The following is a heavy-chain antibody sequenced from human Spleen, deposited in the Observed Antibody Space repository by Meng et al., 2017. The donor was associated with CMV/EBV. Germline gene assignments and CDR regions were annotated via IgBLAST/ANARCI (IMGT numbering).Heavy chain of an antibody. V-gene: IGHV1-8*02. CDR2: MNPNSGNT. CDR1: GYTFTAYY. D-gene: IGHD2-21*01. J-gene: IGHJ3*02. CDR3: ARADLEVIDAFDI. Sequence: ASVKVSCKASGYTFTAYYTHWVRQVPGQGLEWMGWMNPNSGNTGYAQKFQGRVTMTRNTSISTAYIELSSLRSEDTAVYYCARADLEVIDAFDIWGQGTMVTVSS.